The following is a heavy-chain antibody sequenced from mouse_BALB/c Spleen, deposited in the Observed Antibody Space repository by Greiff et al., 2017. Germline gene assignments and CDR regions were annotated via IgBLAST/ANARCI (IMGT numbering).Heavy chain of an antibody. D-gene: IGHD2-1*01. Sequence: VKLQESGPGLVAPSQSLSITCTVSGFSLTSYGVHWVRQPPGKGLEWLGVIWAGGSTNYNSALMSRLSISKDNSKSQVFLKMNSLQTDDTAMYYCARDRDGNYDWFAYWGQGTLVTVSA. CDR3: ARDRDGNYDWFAY. V-gene: IGHV2-9*02. CDR1: GFSLTSYG. CDR2: IWAGGST. J-gene: IGHJ3*01.